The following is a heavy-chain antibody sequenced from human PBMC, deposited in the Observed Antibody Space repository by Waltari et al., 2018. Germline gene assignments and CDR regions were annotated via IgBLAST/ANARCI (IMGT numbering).Heavy chain of an antibody. CDR2: TSHDESHK. Sequence: QVQLVGSGGGVVQTGRSLRLACAAAGFNLSTCTRHWVSQAPGKGLECVAVTSHDESHKSYADSLKGRVTISKDKSKITLYLQINSLSTEDTAMYYCARDDRDGLPDYFDFWGQGTLVTVSS. CDR1: GFNLSTCT. J-gene: IGHJ4*02. V-gene: IGHV3-30*01. CDR3: ARDDRDGLPDYFDF. D-gene: IGHD2-8*01.